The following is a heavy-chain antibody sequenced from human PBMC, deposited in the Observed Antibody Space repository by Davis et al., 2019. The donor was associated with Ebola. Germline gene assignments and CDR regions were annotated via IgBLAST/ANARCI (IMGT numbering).Heavy chain of an antibody. CDR3: ARDHIVVVPAALYYYYYGMDV. CDR2: IKQDGSEK. D-gene: IGHD2-2*01. J-gene: IGHJ6*02. CDR1: GFTFSSYW. Sequence: GESLKISCAASGFTFSSYWMSWVRQAPGKGLEWVANIKQDGSEKYYVDSVKGRFTISRDNAKNSLYLQMNSLRAEDTAVYYCARDHIVVVPAALYYYYYGMDVWGQGTTVTVSS. V-gene: IGHV3-7*01.